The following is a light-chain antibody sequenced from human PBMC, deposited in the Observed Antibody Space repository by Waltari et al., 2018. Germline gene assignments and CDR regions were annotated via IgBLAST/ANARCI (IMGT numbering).Light chain of an antibody. CDR2: RDT. CDR1: ALPKPY. Sequence: SYELPQPPSVSLSPGQTATTTCSGDALPKPYASWYQQRPGQAPVLMISRDTERPSGVPERFSGSTSGTTVSLTITGVQAEDEADYYCQSADTSGIYVFGPGTRVTVL. V-gene: IGLV3-25*03. CDR3: QSADTSGIYV. J-gene: IGLJ1*01.